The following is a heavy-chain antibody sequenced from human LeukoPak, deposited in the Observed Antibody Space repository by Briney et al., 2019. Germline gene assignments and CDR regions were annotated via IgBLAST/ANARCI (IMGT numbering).Heavy chain of an antibody. CDR1: GRSIRSGGYS. CDR3: ARGFDGMDV. D-gene: IGHD3-10*01. V-gene: IGHV4-30-2*01. CDR2: IYHSGST. J-gene: IGHJ6*02. Sequence: KSSETLSLTCAVSGRSIRSGGYSWSWIRQPPGKGLEWIGYIYHSGSTYYNPSLKSRVTISVDRSKNQFSLKLSSVTAADTAVYYLARGFDGMDVWGQGTTVTVSS.